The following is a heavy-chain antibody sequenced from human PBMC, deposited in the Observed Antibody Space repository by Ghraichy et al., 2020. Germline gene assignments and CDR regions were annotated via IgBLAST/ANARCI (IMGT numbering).Heavy chain of an antibody. CDR2: IYSGGST. CDR3: ARTIREPPDYYYYMDV. Sequence: VGSLRLSCAASGFTVSSNYMSWVRQAPGKGLEWVSVIYSGGSTYYADSVKGRFTISRDNSKNTLYLQMNSLRAEDTAVYYCARTIREPPDYYYYMDVWGKGTTVTVSS. V-gene: IGHV3-53*01. CDR1: GFTVSSNY. D-gene: IGHD1-26*01. J-gene: IGHJ6*03.